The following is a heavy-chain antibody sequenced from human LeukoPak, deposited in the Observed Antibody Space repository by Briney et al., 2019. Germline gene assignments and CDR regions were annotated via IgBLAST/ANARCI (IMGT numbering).Heavy chain of an antibody. D-gene: IGHD1-26*01. J-gene: IGHJ4*02. Sequence: ASVKVSCKASGYTFTGYYIHWVRQAPGQGLEWMGWINPNSGGTIYAQKFQGRVTMTRDTSSSTAYMELNSLGSDDTAVYYCARGSDIAGPTKAVDYWGQGTLVTVSS. CDR1: GYTFTGYY. V-gene: IGHV1-2*02. CDR2: INPNSGGT. CDR3: ARGSDIAGPTKAVDY.